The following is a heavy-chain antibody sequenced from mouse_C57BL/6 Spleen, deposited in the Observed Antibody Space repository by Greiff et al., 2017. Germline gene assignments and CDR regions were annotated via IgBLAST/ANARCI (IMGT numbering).Heavy chain of an antibody. V-gene: IGHV1-53*01. CDR2: INPSNGGT. CDR3: ARQGRIWYFDV. J-gene: IGHJ1*03. Sequence: VQLQQPGAELVRPGSSVKLSCKASGYTFTSYWMHWVKQRPGQGLEWIGNINPSNGGTNYNEKFKSKATLTVDKSSSTAYMQLSSLTSEDSAVXYCARQGRIWYFDVWGTGTTVTVSS. CDR1: GYTFTSYW.